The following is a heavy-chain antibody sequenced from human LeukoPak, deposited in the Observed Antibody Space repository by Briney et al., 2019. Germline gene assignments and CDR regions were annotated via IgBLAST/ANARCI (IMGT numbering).Heavy chain of an antibody. J-gene: IGHJ6*03. D-gene: IGHD5-18*01. Sequence: SETLSLTCTVSGGSISSSGYYWGWIRQPPGKGLEWIGSIYYSGSTYYNPSLKSRVTISVDTSKNQFSLKLTSVTAADTAVYYCARTTEGGYTYGYFYYYYMDVWGKGTTVTISS. CDR2: IYYSGST. CDR1: GGSISSSGYY. V-gene: IGHV4-39*07. CDR3: ARTTEGGYTYGYFYYYYMDV.